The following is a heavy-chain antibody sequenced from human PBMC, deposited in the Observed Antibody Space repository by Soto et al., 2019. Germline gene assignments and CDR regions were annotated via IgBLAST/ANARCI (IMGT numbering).Heavy chain of an antibody. Sequence: ASVKVSCKASGYTFTSYGISWVRQAPGQGLEWMGWISAYNGNTNYAQKLQGRVTMTTDTSTSTAYMGLRSLRSDDTAVYYCARGWDVLRFLEGPYYYMDVWGKGTTVTVSS. CDR2: ISAYNGNT. J-gene: IGHJ6*03. CDR1: GYTFTSYG. V-gene: IGHV1-18*01. CDR3: ARGWDVLRFLEGPYYYMDV. D-gene: IGHD3-3*01.